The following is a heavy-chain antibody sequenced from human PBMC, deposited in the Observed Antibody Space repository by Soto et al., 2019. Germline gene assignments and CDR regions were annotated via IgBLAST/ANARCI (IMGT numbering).Heavy chain of an antibody. V-gene: IGHV4-39*01. Sequence: PSETLSLTCTVSGGSISSSSYYWGWIRQPPGKGLEWIGSIYYSGSTYYNPSLKSRVTISVDTSKNQFSLKLSSVTAADTAVYYCARNTIAAAGLYWGQGTLVTVSS. CDR3: ARNTIAAAGLY. D-gene: IGHD6-13*01. J-gene: IGHJ4*02. CDR2: IYYSGST. CDR1: GGSISSSSYY.